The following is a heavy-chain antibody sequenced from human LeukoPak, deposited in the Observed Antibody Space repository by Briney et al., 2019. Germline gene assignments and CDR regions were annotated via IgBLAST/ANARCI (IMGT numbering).Heavy chain of an antibody. Sequence: SETLSLTCTVSGGSISGYYWSWIRQPPGKGLEWIAYLFYSGSTDYNPSLEGRVTISVDTSKNQFSLKLRSVTAADTAVYYCATVAVIRGVTYFDYWGQGTLVTVSS. CDR2: LFYSGST. D-gene: IGHD3-10*01. J-gene: IGHJ4*02. CDR1: GGSISGYY. V-gene: IGHV4-59*01. CDR3: ATVAVIRGVTYFDY.